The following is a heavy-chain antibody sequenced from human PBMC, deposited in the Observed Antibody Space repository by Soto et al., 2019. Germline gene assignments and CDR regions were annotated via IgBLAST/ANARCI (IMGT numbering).Heavy chain of an antibody. CDR2: IIPIFGTA. J-gene: IGHJ4*02. V-gene: IGHV1-69*05. CDR3: ARGPY. Sequence: GASVKVSCKASGGTFSSYAISWVRQAPGQGLEWMGGIIPIFGTANYAQKLQGRVTMTTDTSTSTAYMELRSLRSDDTAVYYCARGPYWGQGTLVTVSS. CDR1: GGTFSSYA.